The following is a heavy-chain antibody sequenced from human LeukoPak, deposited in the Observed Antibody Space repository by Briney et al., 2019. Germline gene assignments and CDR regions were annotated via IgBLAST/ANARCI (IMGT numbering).Heavy chain of an antibody. CDR3: ARATLIQGIDY. V-gene: IGHV4-59*01. Sequence: SETLSLTCTVSGGSISSYYWSWIRQPLGKGLEWIGYIYYSGSTNYNPSLKSRVTISVDTSKNQFSLKLSSVTAADTAVYYCARATLIQGIDYWGQGTLVTVSS. CDR2: IYYSGST. CDR1: GGSISSYY. D-gene: IGHD5-18*01. J-gene: IGHJ4*02.